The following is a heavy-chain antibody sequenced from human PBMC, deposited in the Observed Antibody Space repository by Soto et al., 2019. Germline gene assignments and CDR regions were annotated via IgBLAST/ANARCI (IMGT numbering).Heavy chain of an antibody. CDR1: GYTFTRYY. V-gene: IGHV1-46*01. CDR2: INPSGGST. J-gene: IGHJ4*02. CDR3: ARGGWLQLRYFDY. Sequence: ASVKVSCKASGYTFTRYYMHWVRQAPGQGLEWMGIINPSGGSTSYAQKFQGRVTMTRDTRTVYMELNSLRSADTAVYYCARGGWLQLRYFDYWGQGTLVTVSS. D-gene: IGHD5-12*01.